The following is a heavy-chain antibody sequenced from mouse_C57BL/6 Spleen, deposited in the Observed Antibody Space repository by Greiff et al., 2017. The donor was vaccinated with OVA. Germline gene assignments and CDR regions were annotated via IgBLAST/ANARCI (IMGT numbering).Heavy chain of an antibody. CDR3: ARSGGPGWLPLDY. J-gene: IGHJ2*01. Sequence: EVQLQQSGPELVKPGASVKISCKASGYTFTDYYMNWVKQSHGKSLEWIGDINPNNGGTSYNQKFKGKATLTVDKSSSTAYMELRSLTSEDSAVYYCARSGGPGWLPLDYWGQGTTLTVSS. CDR2: INPNNGGT. CDR1: GYTFTDYY. D-gene: IGHD2-3*01. V-gene: IGHV1-26*01.